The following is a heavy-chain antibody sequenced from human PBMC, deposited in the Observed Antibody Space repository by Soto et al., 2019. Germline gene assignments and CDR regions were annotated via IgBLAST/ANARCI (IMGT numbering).Heavy chain of an antibody. CDR2: IDPTGGTT. D-gene: IGHD6-19*01. J-gene: IGHJ4*02. V-gene: IGHV1-46*01. CDR1: GYTFTSYY. Sequence: VQLVQSGAEVKKPGASVNVSCKASGYTFTSYYLHWVRQAPGQGLEWMGLIDPTGGTTAYAQNCQGRVTMPRDTSTSTVYMELSSLIYEDTAVYYCARVAWYENSGTLDYWGQGTLVTVSS. CDR3: ARVAWYENSGTLDY.